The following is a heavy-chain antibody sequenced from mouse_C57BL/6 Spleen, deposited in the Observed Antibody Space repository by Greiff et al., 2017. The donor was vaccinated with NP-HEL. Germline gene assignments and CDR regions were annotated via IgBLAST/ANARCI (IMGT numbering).Heavy chain of an antibody. V-gene: IGHV1-82*01. CDR2: IYPGDGDT. CDR1: GYAFSSSW. CDR3: AREEGSMDY. Sequence: VKLQESGPELVKPGASVKISCKASGYAFSSSWMNWVKQRPGKGLEWIGRIYPGDGDTNYNGKFKGKATLTADKSPSTAYMQLSSLTSEDSAVYFCAREEGSMDYWGQGTSVTVSS. J-gene: IGHJ4*01.